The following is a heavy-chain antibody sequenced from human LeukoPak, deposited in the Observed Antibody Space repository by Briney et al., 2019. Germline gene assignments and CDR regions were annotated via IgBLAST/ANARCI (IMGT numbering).Heavy chain of an antibody. D-gene: IGHD2-15*01. Sequence: GGSPRLSCAASGFTFSSYAMSWVRQAPGKGLEWVSVIYSGGSTYYADSVKGRFTISRDNAKNSLYLQMNSLRAEDTAVYYCARDLVVVVVAATAESYYYGMDVWGQGTTVTDSS. CDR2: IYSGGST. CDR3: ARDLVVVVVAATAESYYYGMDV. J-gene: IGHJ6*02. V-gene: IGHV3-66*01. CDR1: GFTFSSYA.